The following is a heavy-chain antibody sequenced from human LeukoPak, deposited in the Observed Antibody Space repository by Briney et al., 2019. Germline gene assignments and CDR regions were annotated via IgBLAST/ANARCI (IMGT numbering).Heavy chain of an antibody. D-gene: IGHD3-16*02. V-gene: IGHV3-48*01. CDR3: ARDYRYAFGY. J-gene: IGHJ4*02. CDR1: GFTFSTFS. Sequence: GGSLRLSCAASGFTFSTFSMNWVRRAPGKGLEWLSYIGGTTRDTYYADSVKGRFTIPRDNAMNSVYLQMNSLRAEDTAVYYCARDYRYAFGYWGQGALVTVSS. CDR2: IGGTTRDT.